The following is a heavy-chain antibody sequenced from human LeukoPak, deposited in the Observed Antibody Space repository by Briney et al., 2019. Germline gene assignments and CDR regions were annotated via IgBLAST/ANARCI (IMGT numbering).Heavy chain of an antibody. J-gene: IGHJ4*02. CDR3: AREGVSSSWSRTGGLDREIYYFDY. D-gene: IGHD6-13*01. CDR1: GYTFTGYY. Sequence: ASVKVSRKASGYTFTGYYMHWVRQAPGQGLEWMGWINPNSGGTNYAQKFQGRVTMTRDTSISTAYMELSRLRSDDTAVYYCAREGVSSSWSRTGGLDREIYYFDYWGQGTLVTVSS. CDR2: INPNSGGT. V-gene: IGHV1-2*02.